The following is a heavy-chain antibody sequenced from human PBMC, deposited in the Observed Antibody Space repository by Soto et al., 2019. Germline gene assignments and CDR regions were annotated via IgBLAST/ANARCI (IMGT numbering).Heavy chain of an antibody. D-gene: IGHD1-26*01. J-gene: IGHJ6*02. CDR1: GGTFSSCT. Sequence: ASVKVSCKASGGTFSSCTISWVRQARGQGLEWMGGIIPIYGTANYAQKFQDRVTIIADASTTTAYMELSSLRSEDTAIYYCAKDRRADWESYYYYAMDVWGQGTTVTVSS. CDR2: IIPIYGTA. V-gene: IGHV1-69*13. CDR3: AKDRRADWESYYYYAMDV.